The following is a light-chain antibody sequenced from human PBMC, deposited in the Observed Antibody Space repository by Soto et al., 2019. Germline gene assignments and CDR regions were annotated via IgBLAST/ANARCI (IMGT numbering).Light chain of an antibody. CDR3: QQYSSSPT. CDR2: GAS. CDR1: QSLTTRY. J-gene: IGKJ5*01. Sequence: EIVLTQSPATLSLFPGERATLSCRASQSLTTRYLAWYQHKPGQAPRLLIYGASSRATGIPDRFSGSGSGTAFTLTISRLEHEDFAVYSWQQYSSSPTFGQGTRLEIK. V-gene: IGKV3-20*01.